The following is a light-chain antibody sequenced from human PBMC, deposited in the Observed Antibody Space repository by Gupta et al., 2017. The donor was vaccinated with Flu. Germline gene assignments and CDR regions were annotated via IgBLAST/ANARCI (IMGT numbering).Light chain of an antibody. V-gene: IGKV1-39*01. J-gene: IGKJ1*01. CDR2: AAC. CDR3: QQSYSTPRT. Sequence: PSSLSASVGDRVTITCRASQSISSYLNWYQQKPGKAPKLLIYAACSLQSGVRSRFSGSGSGTDFTLTISRLQPEDFATYYCQQSYSTPRTFGQGTKVEIK. CDR1: QSISSY.